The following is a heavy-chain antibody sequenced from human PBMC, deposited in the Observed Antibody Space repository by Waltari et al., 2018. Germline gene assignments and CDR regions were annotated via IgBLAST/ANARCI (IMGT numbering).Heavy chain of an antibody. Sequence: EVQLLESGGGLVRPGGSLRIPWAASGFPFSRLALSWVRQVPGKGLEWFSVLYSGGGTYYADSLKGRFTISRDDSKNTLYLQMNSLRAEDTAVYYCAKDLGGADEYFDYWGQGTLLTVSS. J-gene: IGHJ4*02. CDR1: GFPFSRLA. V-gene: IGHV3-23*03. CDR3: AKDLGGADEYFDY. CDR2: LYSGGGT. D-gene: IGHD3-16*01.